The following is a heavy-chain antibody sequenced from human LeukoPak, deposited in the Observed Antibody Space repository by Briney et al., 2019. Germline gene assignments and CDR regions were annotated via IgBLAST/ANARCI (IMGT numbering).Heavy chain of an antibody. D-gene: IGHD6-19*01. Sequence: GGSLRLSCAASGFTFSSYEMTWVRQAPGKGLEWVSYISSSGSTTYYADSVKGRFTISRDNAKNSLYLQMNSLRAEDTAVYYCARGYSSGWQYYFDSWGQGTLVTVSS. CDR3: ARGYSSGWQYYFDS. CDR2: ISSSGSTT. J-gene: IGHJ4*02. CDR1: GFTFSSYE. V-gene: IGHV3-48*03.